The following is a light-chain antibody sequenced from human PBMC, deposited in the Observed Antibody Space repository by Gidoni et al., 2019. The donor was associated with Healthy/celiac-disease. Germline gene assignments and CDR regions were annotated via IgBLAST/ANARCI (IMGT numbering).Light chain of an antibody. J-gene: IGKJ1*01. V-gene: IGKV1-39*01. CDR3: QRNYSPWT. CDR1: QSISSY. CDR2: AAS. Sequence: DIQLTQSPSSLSASVGDRVTITCRASQSISSYLNWYQQKPGKAPKLLIDAASSLRSGVPSRFSGSGSETDFTLTISSLQPEDFASYYCQRNYSPWTFXXXTKVEIK.